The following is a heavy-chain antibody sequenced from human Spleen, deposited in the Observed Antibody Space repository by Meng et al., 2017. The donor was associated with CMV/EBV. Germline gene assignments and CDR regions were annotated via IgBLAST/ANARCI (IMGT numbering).Heavy chain of an antibody. CDR1: GFSFIRYG. D-gene: IGHD4/OR15-4a*01. CDR2: VWRDGSNE. V-gene: IGHV3-33*03. CDR3: AKSMHGASFSFDY. Sequence: SGFSFIRYGWHWVRQAPGKGLEWVAVVWRDGSNEYYVGSVKGRFTISRDNLKDTLYLQINSLRAEDTGVYYCAKSMHGASFSFDYWGRGTLVTVSS. J-gene: IGHJ4*02.